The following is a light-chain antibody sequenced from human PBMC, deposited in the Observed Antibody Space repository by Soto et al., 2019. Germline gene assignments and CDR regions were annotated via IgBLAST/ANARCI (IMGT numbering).Light chain of an antibody. CDR3: QQYGSSPIT. J-gene: IGKJ5*01. CDR1: QSVSSSY. Sequence: EIVLTQSPGTLSLSAGERATLSCRASQSVSSSYLAWYQQKPGQAPRLLIYGAASRATGIPERFSGSGSGTDFTLTISRLEPEDFAVFYCQQYGSSPITFGQGTRLDIK. V-gene: IGKV3-20*01. CDR2: GAA.